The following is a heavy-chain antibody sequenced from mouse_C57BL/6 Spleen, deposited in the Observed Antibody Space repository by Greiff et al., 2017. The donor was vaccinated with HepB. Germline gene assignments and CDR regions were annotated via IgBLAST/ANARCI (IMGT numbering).Heavy chain of an antibody. D-gene: IGHD2-3*01. CDR3: ARKGIYDGYYHAMDY. CDR2: IYPGDGDT. Sequence: VQLQQSGAELVKPGASVKISCKASGYAFSSYWMNWVKQRPGKGLEWIGQIYPGDGDTNYNGKFKGKATLTADKSSSTAYMQLSSLTSEDSAVYFCARKGIYDGYYHAMDYWGQGTSVTVAS. CDR1: GYAFSSYW. J-gene: IGHJ4*01. V-gene: IGHV1-80*01.